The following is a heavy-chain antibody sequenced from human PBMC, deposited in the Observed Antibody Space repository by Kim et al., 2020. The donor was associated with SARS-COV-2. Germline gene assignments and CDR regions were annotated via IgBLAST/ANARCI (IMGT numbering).Heavy chain of an antibody. D-gene: IGHD3-9*01. Sequence: VKGRFTISRDNSKNTLYLQMNSLRAEDTAVYYCAKPFDYDILTGYSPIDYWGQGTLVTVSS. CDR3: AKPFDYDILTGYSPIDY. J-gene: IGHJ4*02. V-gene: IGHV3-30*02.